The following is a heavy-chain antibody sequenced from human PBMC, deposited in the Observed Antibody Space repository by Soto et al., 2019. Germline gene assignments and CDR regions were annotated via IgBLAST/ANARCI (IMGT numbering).Heavy chain of an antibody. D-gene: IGHD3-9*01. CDR3: ERRYGYYVDS. CDR2: IDYSGST. Sequence: QVQLQESGPGLVKPSETLSLTCTVYGGSISSYYWSWIRQPPGKGLEWIGYIDYSGSTNYTPSLKSRLTISVYTSRNELSLTLSSVTAADTAVYYCERRYGYYVDSCGQGTLGTVSS. CDR1: GGSISSYY. J-gene: IGHJ4*02. V-gene: IGHV4-59*08.